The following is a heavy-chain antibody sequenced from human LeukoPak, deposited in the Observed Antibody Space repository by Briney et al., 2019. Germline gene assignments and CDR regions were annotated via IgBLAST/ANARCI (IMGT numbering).Heavy chain of an antibody. V-gene: IGHV1-2*02. D-gene: IGHD1-1*01. CDR3: ARGIDLGQLYYFDY. CDR2: INPNSGGT. Sequence: ASVKVSCKASGYTFTGYYMHWVRQAPGQGLEWMGWINPNSGGTNYAQKFQGRVTMTRDTSISTAYMELSRLRSDDTAVYYCARGIDLGQLYYFDYRGQGTLVTVSS. CDR1: GYTFTGYY. J-gene: IGHJ4*02.